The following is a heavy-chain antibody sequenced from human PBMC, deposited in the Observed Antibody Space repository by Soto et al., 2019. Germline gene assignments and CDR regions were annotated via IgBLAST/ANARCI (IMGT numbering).Heavy chain of an antibody. CDR2: ISWNSGSI. CDR1: GFTFGDYA. CDR3: AIDTEMAAITFGAFDY. V-gene: IGHV3-9*01. Sequence: GGSLRISCVASGFTFGDYAMNWVRQAPGKGLEWVSGISWNSGSIGYADSVQGRFTISRDNAKNSLYLQMNSLRVEDTALYYCAIDTEMAAITFGAFDYWSQGTLVTVSS. J-gene: IGHJ4*02. D-gene: IGHD3-16*01.